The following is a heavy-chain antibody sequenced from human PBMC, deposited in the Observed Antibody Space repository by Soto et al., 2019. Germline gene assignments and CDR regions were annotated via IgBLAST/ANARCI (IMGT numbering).Heavy chain of an antibody. V-gene: IGHV3-30-3*01. D-gene: IGHD4-17*01. Sequence: PGGSLRLSCAASGFTFSSYSMHWVRQAPGKGLEWVAVISYDGSNKYYADSVKGRFTISRDNSKNTLYLQMNSLRAEDTAVYYCARENYGDSFVYWGQGTLVTVSS. CDR3: ARENYGDSFVY. CDR2: ISYDGSNK. CDR1: GFTFSSYS. J-gene: IGHJ4*02.